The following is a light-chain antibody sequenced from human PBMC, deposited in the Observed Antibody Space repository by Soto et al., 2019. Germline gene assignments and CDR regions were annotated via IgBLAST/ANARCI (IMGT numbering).Light chain of an antibody. CDR3: MQALQTPPT. CDR1: QSLLHSNGYNY. CDR2: LGS. J-gene: IGKJ1*01. V-gene: IGKV2-28*01. Sequence: DIVITQSPLSLPVTPGEPASISCRSSQSLLHSNGYNYLDWYLQKPGQSPQLLIYLGSNRASGVPDRFSGSGSGTDFTLKISRVEAEDVGVYYCMQALQTPPTFGQGTKVDI.